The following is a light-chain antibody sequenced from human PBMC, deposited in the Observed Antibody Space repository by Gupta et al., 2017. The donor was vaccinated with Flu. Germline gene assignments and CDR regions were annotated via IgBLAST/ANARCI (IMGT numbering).Light chain of an antibody. CDR1: QGISSY. J-gene: IGKJ4*01. Sequence: PSSFSASTGDRVTITCRASQGISSYLAWYQQKPGKAPKLLIYAASTLQSGVPSRFSGSGSGTXFTLTIXCLQSEDFATYYCQQYYSYPLTFGXGTKVEIK. CDR3: QQYYSYPLT. CDR2: AAS. V-gene: IGKV1-8*01.